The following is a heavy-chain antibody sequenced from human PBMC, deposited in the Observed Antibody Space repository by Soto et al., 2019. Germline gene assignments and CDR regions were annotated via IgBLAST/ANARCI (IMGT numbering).Heavy chain of an antibody. Sequence: EVQLVESGGGLIQPGGSLRLSCAVSGFTVSNNYMSWVRQAPGKGLEGVSVIYSGGYTAYGDSVKGRFTISRDNSKNTLYLQLKTRGADPPAFFYWPTGRGGGGYWGQGTLVTVSS. J-gene: IGHJ4*02. CDR1: GFTVSNNY. CDR3: PTGRGGGGY. CDR2: IYSGGYT. V-gene: IGHV3-53*01. D-gene: IGHD1-1*01.